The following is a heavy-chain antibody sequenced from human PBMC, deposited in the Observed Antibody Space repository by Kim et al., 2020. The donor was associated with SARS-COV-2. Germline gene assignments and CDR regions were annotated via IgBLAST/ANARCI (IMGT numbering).Heavy chain of an antibody. Sequence: SETLSLTCTVSGGSISPYYWSWIRQPPGKGLEWIGYSYYSGDTNYNPSLRSRLIMSVDTSTNQFSLALSSVTAADTAVYYCARVGSGWYQDALDIWGHGTMVTFSS. CDR3: ARVGSGWYQDALDI. D-gene: IGHD6-19*01. CDR2: SYYSGDT. CDR1: GGSISPYY. V-gene: IGHV4-59*12. J-gene: IGHJ3*02.